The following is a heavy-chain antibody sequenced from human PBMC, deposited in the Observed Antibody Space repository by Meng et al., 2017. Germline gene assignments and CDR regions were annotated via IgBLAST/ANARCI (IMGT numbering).Heavy chain of an antibody. CDR2: IWYDGSNK. J-gene: IGHJ4*02. D-gene: IGHD3-22*01. CDR1: GFTFSSYG. V-gene: IGHV3-30*19. Sequence: GESLKISCAASGFTFSSYGMHWVRQAPGKGLEWVAVIWYDGSNKYYADSVKGRFTISRDNSKNTMYLQMNSLRAEDTAAYNCARDPYYYDSSGRGDYVDYWGQGTLVTVSS. CDR3: ARDPYYYDSSGRGDYVDY.